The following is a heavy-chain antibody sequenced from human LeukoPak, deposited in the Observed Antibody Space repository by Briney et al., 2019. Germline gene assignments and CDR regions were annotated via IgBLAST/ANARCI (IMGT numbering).Heavy chain of an antibody. D-gene: IGHD3-22*01. Sequence: VASVKVSCKASGYTFTGYYMHWVRQAPGQGLEWMGWISAYNGNTNYAQKLQGRVTMTTDTSTSTAYMELRSLRSDDTAVYYCARGVNYYDSSGYYRYYFDYWGQGTLVTVSS. CDR1: GYTFTGYY. V-gene: IGHV1-18*04. CDR2: ISAYNGNT. CDR3: ARGVNYYDSSGYYRYYFDY. J-gene: IGHJ4*02.